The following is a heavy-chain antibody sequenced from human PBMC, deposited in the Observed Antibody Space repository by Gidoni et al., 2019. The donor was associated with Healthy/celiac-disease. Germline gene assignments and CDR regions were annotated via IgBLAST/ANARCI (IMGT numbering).Heavy chain of an antibody. CDR2: LNHSGST. V-gene: IGHV4-34*01. J-gene: IGHJ4*02. CDR3: ARISSGWGGYFDY. D-gene: IGHD6-19*01. CDR1: GGSFSGYY. Sequence: QVQLQQWGAGLLKPSETLSLTCAVYGGSFSGYYWSWIRQPPGKGLEWIGELNHSGSTNYNPSLKSRVTISVDTSKNQFSLKLSSVTAADTAVYYCARISSGWGGYFDYWGQGTLVTVSS.